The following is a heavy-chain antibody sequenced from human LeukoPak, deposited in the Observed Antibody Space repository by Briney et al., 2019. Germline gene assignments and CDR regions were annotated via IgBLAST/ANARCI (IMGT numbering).Heavy chain of an antibody. CDR3: ARVHRYGSGSYYQDY. CDR2: IIPIFGTA. CDR1: GGTFSSYA. D-gene: IGHD3-10*01. V-gene: IGHV1-69*05. Sequence: SVKVSCKASGGTFSSYAISWVRQAPGQGLEWMGRIIPIFGTANYAQKFQGRVTITTDESTSTAYMELSSLRSEDTAVYYCARVHRYGSGSYYQDYWGQGTLVTVSS. J-gene: IGHJ4*02.